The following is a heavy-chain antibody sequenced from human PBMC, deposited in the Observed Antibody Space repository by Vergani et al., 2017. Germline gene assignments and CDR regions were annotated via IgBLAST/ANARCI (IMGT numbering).Heavy chain of an antibody. D-gene: IGHD3-10*01. J-gene: IGHJ4*02. V-gene: IGHV4-30-4*01. CDR3: ARARRDYYGSGSYFARFDY. CDR1: GGSISSGDYY. Sequence: QVQLQESGPGLVKPSQTLSLTCTVSGGSISSGDYYWSWIRQPPGKGLEWIGYIYYSGSTYYNPSLKSRVTISVDTSKNQFSLKLRSVTDADTAVYYCARARRDYYGSGSYFARFDYWGQGTLVTVSS. CDR2: IYYSGST.